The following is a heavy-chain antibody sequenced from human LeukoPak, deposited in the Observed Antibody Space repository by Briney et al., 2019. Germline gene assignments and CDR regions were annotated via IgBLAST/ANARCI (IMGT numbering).Heavy chain of an antibody. D-gene: IGHD1-1*01. V-gene: IGHV3-11*03. CDR2: ISPSSSYT. J-gene: IGHJ4*02. CDR1: GGSISSSSYY. CDR3: ARRGYSSPVDY. Sequence: LSLTCTVSGGSISSSSYYWGWIRQAPGKGLEWVSYISPSSSYTNYADSVKGRFTISRDNAKNSLYLQMNSLRAEDTAVYYCARRGYSSPVDYWGQGTLVTVSS.